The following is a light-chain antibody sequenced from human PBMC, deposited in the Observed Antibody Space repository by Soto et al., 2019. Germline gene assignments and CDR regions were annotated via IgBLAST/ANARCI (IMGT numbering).Light chain of an antibody. V-gene: IGKV3-11*01. CDR3: QQRSNWPPT. CDR2: DAS. J-gene: IGKJ5*01. Sequence: DTVLTHSPGTLSLSPGARAALSGRARQSVGTYLAWYQQKPGQAPRLLIYDASNRATGIAPRFRGSGSGTNFTLTISSVEPEDFAVYICQQRSNWPPTFGQGTRLEIK. CDR1: QSVGTY.